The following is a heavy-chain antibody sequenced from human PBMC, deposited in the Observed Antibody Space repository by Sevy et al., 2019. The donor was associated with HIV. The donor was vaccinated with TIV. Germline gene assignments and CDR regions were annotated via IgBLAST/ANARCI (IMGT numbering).Heavy chain of an antibody. J-gene: IGHJ4*02. D-gene: IGHD1-26*01. CDR2: IKQDGSEA. Sequence: GGSLRLSCVASGFKFRNFWMSWVRQAPVKGLECVADIKQDGSEAYYVDSVKGRFTISRDNAKNSLYLQMNSLRDEDTAMYFCVRDKEVGASILDVWGQGTPVTVSS. CDR1: GFKFRNFW. CDR3: VRDKEVGASILDV. V-gene: IGHV3-7*03.